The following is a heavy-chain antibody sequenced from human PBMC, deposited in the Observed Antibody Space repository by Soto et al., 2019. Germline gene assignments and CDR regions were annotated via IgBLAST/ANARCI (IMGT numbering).Heavy chain of an antibody. CDR3: ASSYGSGYRAFDS. V-gene: IGHV1-69*02. Sequence: QVQLVQSGAEVKKPGSSVRVSCKASGDTFNFYSINWVRQAPGLGLEWMGRINPILSMSNYAQRFQGRVTMTADKSTSTAYMELSSLRSEDTAMYYCASSYGSGYRAFDSWGQGALVTVSS. CDR1: GDTFNFYS. D-gene: IGHD3-10*01. J-gene: IGHJ4*02. CDR2: INPILSMS.